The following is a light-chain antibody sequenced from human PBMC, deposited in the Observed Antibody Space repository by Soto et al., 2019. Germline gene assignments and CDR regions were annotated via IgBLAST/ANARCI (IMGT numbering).Light chain of an antibody. CDR3: QLYGRSTMYT. CDR1: QSVSSSS. V-gene: IGKV3-20*01. CDR2: GAS. J-gene: IGKJ2*01. Sequence: EIVLTQSPGTLSLSPGERATLSCRASQSVSSSSLAWYQQKPGQAPRLLIYGASSRATGIPDRFSGSGSGTDFTLTIIRLEPEDFAVYCCQLYGRSTMYTFGQGTRLEIK.